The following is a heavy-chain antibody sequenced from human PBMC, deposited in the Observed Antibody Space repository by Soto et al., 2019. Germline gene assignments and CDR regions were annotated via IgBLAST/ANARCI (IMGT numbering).Heavy chain of an antibody. D-gene: IGHD6-19*01. CDR2: VRNKANSYTT. CDR3: VRGDLGSWRGCAMDV. Sequence: EVQLVESGGGLVQPGGSLRLSCAASGFTFSDHYMDWVRQAPGKGLEWVGRVRNKANSYTTEYVASVKGRFTISRDDSKNSLYLQMNDLKIEDRAVYYGVRGDLGSWRGCAMDVWGQGTTVTVSS. J-gene: IGHJ6*02. CDR1: GFTFSDHY. V-gene: IGHV3-72*01.